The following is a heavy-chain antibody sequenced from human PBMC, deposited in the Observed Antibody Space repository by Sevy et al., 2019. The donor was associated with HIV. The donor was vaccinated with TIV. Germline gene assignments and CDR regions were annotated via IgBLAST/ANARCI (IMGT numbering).Heavy chain of an antibody. V-gene: IGHV3-30-3*01. CDR2: ISYDGSNK. Sequence: GGSLRLSCVASGFTFSSYAMHWVRQAPGKGLEWVAVISYDGSNKYYADSVKGRFTISRDNSKNTLYLQMNSLRAEDTAVYYCARDLGGSYDYYYYGMDVWGQGTTVTVSS. J-gene: IGHJ6*02. D-gene: IGHD1-26*01. CDR1: GFTFSSYA. CDR3: ARDLGGSYDYYYYGMDV.